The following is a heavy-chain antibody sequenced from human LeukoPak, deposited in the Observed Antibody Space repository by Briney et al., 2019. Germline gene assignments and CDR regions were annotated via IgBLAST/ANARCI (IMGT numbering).Heavy chain of an antibody. Sequence: PSETLSLTCTVSGGSISSSSYYWGWIRQPPGKGLEWIGRINTSGSTNYNPSLKSRVTMSVDTSKNQFSLNLSSVTAADTAMYYCARQVGATSWFDPWGQGTLVTVSS. CDR1: GGSISSSSYY. V-gene: IGHV4-61*05. J-gene: IGHJ5*02. CDR2: INTSGST. CDR3: ARQVGATSWFDP. D-gene: IGHD1-26*01.